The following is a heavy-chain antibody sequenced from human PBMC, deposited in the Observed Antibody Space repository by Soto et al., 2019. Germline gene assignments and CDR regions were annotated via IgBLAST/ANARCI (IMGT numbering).Heavy chain of an antibody. CDR3: ARQIYDSDTGPNFQYYFDS. CDR1: GGTFSSYA. CDR2: IIPIFGTA. V-gene: IGHV1-69*13. D-gene: IGHD3-22*01. Sequence: RASVKVSCKASGGTFSSYAISWVRQAPGQGLEWMGGIIPIFGTANYAQKFQGRVTITADESTSTAYMELSSLRSEDTAVYYCARQIYDSDTGPNFQYYFDSWGQGTPVTVSS. J-gene: IGHJ4*02.